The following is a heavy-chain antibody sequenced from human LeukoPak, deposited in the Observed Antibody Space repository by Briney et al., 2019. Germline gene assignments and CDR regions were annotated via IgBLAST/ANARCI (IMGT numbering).Heavy chain of an antibody. J-gene: IGHJ3*02. CDR3: ARPAAGAFDI. V-gene: IGHV4-59*01. Sequence: SETLSLTCTVSGGSISSYYWSWIRQPPGKGLEWIGYIYYSGSTNYNPSLKSRVTISVDTSKNQFSLKLSSVTAADTAVYYCARPAAGAFDIWGQGTMVAVSS. CDR2: IYYSGST. CDR1: GGSISSYY.